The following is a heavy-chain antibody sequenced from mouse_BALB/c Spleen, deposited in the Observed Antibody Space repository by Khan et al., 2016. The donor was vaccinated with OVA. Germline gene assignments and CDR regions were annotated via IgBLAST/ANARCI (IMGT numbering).Heavy chain of an antibody. V-gene: IGHV1-7*01. CDR2: INPSTGYT. D-gene: IGHD2-14*01. Sequence: QVQLQQSGAELAKPGASVKMSCKASGYTFTSYWMHWVKQRPGQGLEWIGYINPSTGYTEYNQKFKDKATLTADKSSSTAYMQLSSLTSEDSAVYYCARRYDWYFDVWGAGTTVTVSS. J-gene: IGHJ1*01. CDR3: ARRYDWYFDV. CDR1: GYTFTSYW.